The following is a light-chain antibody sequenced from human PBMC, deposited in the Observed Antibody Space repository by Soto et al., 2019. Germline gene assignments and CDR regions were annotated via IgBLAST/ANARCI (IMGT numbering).Light chain of an antibody. CDR1: QSISSW. Sequence: TELTQTHSTLSASVGDRVTITCRASQSISSWLAWYQQKPGKAPKLLIYDASSLESGVPSRFSGSGSGTEFTLTISSLQPDDFATYYCQQYNSYPTFGQGPKVAIK. CDR2: DAS. J-gene: IGKJ1*01. V-gene: IGKV1-5*01. CDR3: QQYNSYPT.